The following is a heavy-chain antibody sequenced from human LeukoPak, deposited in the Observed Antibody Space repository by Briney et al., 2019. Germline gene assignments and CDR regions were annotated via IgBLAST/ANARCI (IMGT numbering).Heavy chain of an antibody. D-gene: IGHD2-15*01. V-gene: IGHV3-73*01. J-gene: IGHJ5*02. CDR3: TRRYCSGGSCYLGAANNWFDP. Sequence: GGSLRLSCAASGFTFSGSAMHWVRQASGEGLEWVGRIRSKANSYATAYAASVKGRFTISRDDSKNTAYLQMNSLKTEDTAVYYCTRRYCSGGSCYLGAANNWFDPWGQGTLVTVSS. CDR1: GFTFSGSA. CDR2: IRSKANSYAT.